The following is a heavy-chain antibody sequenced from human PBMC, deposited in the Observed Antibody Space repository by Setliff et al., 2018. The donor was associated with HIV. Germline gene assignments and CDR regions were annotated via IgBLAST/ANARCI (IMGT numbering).Heavy chain of an antibody. CDR2: IGTIDDT. J-gene: IGHJ3*02. Sequence: GGSLRLSCAASGFTFSSYGMHWVRQAPGKGLEWVSAIGTIDDTYYSDSVKGRFSISKDNVKNILYLQMNSLRVDDMAMYYCAKDVSVRGSGFKGASDIWGQGTRVTVSS. CDR3: AKDVSVRGSGFKGASDI. CDR1: GFTFSSYG. V-gene: IGHV3-NL1*01. D-gene: IGHD6-19*01.